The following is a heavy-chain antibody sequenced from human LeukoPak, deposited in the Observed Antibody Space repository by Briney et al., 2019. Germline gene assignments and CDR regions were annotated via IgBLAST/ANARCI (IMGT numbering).Heavy chain of an antibody. CDR2: IYTSGST. CDR1: GGSISTYH. V-gene: IGHV4-4*09. J-gene: IGHJ5*02. D-gene: IGHD6-13*01. Sequence: PSETLSLTCTVSGGSISTYHWSWIRQPPGKGLGWIGYIYTSGSTNYNPSLKSRVTISVDKSKNQFSLNLSSVTAADTAVYYCARLVRGAAAGFDPWGQGTLVTVSP. CDR3: ARLVRGAAAGFDP.